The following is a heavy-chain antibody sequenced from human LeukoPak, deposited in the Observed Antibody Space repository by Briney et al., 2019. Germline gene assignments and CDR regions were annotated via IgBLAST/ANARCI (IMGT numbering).Heavy chain of an antibody. D-gene: IGHD2-2*01. CDR2: ISPNSGGT. Sequence: ASVKVSCKASGYTSTVYYMHWVRHAPGQGLERMGWISPNSGGTNHAQEFQGRGTMTRGTSISTAYMELSRLTSDDTAVYYCSRGRGSTSSKFDQWGQGTLITVSS. CDR1: GYTSTVYY. J-gene: IGHJ4*02. CDR3: SRGRGSTSSKFDQ. V-gene: IGHV1-2*02.